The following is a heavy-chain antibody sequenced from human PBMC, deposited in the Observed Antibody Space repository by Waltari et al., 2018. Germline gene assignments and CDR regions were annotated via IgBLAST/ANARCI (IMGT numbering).Heavy chain of an antibody. CDR3: ARDIVVVPAAPRGYMDV. CDR1: GSTFTGYY. D-gene: IGHD2-2*01. J-gene: IGHJ6*03. CDR2: RNPNSGGT. Sequence: QVQLVQSGAEVKKPGASVKVSCKASGSTFTGYYMHWVRQAPGQGLEWMGGRNPNSGGTNYAQKFQGRVTMTRDTSISTAYIELSRLRSDDTAVYYCARDIVVVPAAPRGYMDVGGKGTTVTISS. V-gene: IGHV1-2*02.